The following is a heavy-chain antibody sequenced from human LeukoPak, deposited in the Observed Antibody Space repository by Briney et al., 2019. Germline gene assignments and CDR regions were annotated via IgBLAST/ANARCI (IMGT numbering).Heavy chain of an antibody. D-gene: IGHD6-6*01. CDR3: ARESSSDVYFDY. J-gene: IGHJ4*02. CDR1: GFTFSSYS. V-gene: IGHV3-21*01. CDR2: ISSSSSYI. Sequence: GGSLRLSWAASGFTFSSYSMNWVRQAPGKGLEWVSSISSSSSYIYYADSVKGRFTISRDNAKNSLYLQMNSLRAEDTAVYYCARESSSDVYFDYWGQGTLVIVSS.